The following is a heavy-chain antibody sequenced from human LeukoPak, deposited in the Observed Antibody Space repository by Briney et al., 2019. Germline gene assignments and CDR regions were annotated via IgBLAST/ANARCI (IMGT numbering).Heavy chain of an antibody. D-gene: IGHD3-10*01. CDR2: IYTSGST. Sequence: SETLSLTCTVSGGSISSYYWSWIRQPAGKGLVWIGRIYTSGSTNYNPSLKSRVTMSVDTSKNQFSLKLSSVTAADTAVYYCARELQTNYYYYYDMDVWGQGTTVTVSS. CDR3: ARELQTNYYYYYDMDV. V-gene: IGHV4-4*07. CDR1: GGSISSYY. J-gene: IGHJ6*02.